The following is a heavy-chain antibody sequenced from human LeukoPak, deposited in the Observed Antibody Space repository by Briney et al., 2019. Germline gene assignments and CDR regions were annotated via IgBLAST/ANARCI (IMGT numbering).Heavy chain of an antibody. Sequence: PGGSLRLSCAASGFSFTTYGMHWVRQAPLKGLEWLAAISYDGRNQNYADSVKGRFTIFRDNSQNTLYLQMNSLRAEDTAVYYCAKSPATLLLIDYWGQGTLVTVSS. CDR2: ISYDGRNQ. CDR3: AKSPATLLLIDY. D-gene: IGHD1-26*01. J-gene: IGHJ4*02. CDR1: GFSFTTYG. V-gene: IGHV3-30*18.